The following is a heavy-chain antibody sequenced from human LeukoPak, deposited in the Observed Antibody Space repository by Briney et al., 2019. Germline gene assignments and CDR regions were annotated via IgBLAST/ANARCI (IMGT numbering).Heavy chain of an antibody. CDR3: ARDDLVAGMGYDY. CDR1: GFTFSSYS. D-gene: IGHD5-12*01. V-gene: IGHV3-48*04. CDR2: ISSSSSTI. Sequence: GGSLRLSCAASGFTFSSYSMNWVRQAPGKGLEWVSYISSSSSTIYYADSVKGRFTISRDNAKNSLYLQMNSLRAEDTAVYYCARDDLVAGMGYDYWGQGTLVTVSS. J-gene: IGHJ4*02.